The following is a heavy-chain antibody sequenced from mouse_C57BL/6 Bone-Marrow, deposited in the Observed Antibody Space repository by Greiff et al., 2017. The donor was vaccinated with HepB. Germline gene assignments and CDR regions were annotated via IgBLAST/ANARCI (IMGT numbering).Heavy chain of an antibody. CDR3: ARAPYYYGSSPYWYFDV. CDR2: ISDGGSYT. D-gene: IGHD1-1*01. Sequence: EVKLVESGGGLVKPGGSLKLSCAASGFTFSSYAMSWVRQTPVKRLEWVATISDGGSYTYYPDNVKGRFTISRDNAKNNLYLQMSRLKSEDTAMYYCARAPYYYGSSPYWYFDVWGTGTTVTVSS. V-gene: IGHV5-4*03. J-gene: IGHJ1*03. CDR1: GFTFSSYA.